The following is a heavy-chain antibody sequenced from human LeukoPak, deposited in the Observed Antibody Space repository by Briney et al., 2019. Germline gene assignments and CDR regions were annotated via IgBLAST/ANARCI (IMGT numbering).Heavy chain of an antibody. D-gene: IGHD3-10*01. V-gene: IGHV3-30*02. CDR1: GFTFSSYG. CDR3: AKIWFGELSTDY. J-gene: IGHJ4*02. Sequence: GGSLRLSCAASGFTFSSYGMHWVRQAPGKGLEWVAFIRYDGSNKCYADSVKGRFTISRDNSKNTLYLQMNSLRAEDTAVYYCAKIWFGELSTDYWGQGTLVTVSS. CDR2: IRYDGSNK.